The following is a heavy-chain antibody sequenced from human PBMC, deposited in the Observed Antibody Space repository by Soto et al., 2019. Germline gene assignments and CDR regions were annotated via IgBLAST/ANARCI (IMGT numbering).Heavy chain of an antibody. Sequence: PGGSLRLSCAASGVTFSAYAMHWVRQAPGKGLEWVAIISFDGTYKYYADSVKGRFTISRDNSKNTLYLQMNSLRAEDTAVFYCAKSEGYCSNGVCPTSLYYFGYWGLGTLVTVSS. V-gene: IGHV3-30-3*02. CDR1: GVTFSAYA. CDR3: AKSEGYCSNGVCPTSLYYFGY. J-gene: IGHJ4*02. CDR2: ISFDGTYK. D-gene: IGHD2-8*01.